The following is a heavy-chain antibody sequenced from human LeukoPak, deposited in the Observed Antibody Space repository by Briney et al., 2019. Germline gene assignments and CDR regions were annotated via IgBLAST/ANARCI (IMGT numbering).Heavy chain of an antibody. CDR2: FYYSGST. V-gene: IGHV4-59*08. Sequence: PSETLSLTCTVSGGSISSYYWSWIRQPPGKGLEWIGYFYYSGSTNYNPSLKSRVTISVDTSKNQFSLKLSSVTAADTAVYYCARHPPRIAAAGTFDYWGQGTLVTVSS. D-gene: IGHD6-13*01. CDR3: ARHPPRIAAAGTFDY. J-gene: IGHJ4*02. CDR1: GGSISSYY.